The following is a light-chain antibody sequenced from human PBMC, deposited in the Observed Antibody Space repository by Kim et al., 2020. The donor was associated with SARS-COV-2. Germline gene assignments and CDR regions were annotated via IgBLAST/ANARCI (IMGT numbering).Light chain of an antibody. CDR1: QNVNSN. CDR2: GAS. V-gene: IGKV3-15*01. Sequence: SLSPGETAPRSVRASQNVNSNLAWYQQKLGQPPRLLIFGASTRATAIPARFSGSGSETEFTPTITSLQSEDFAVYYCQQYSNWPRTFGQGTKLEI. J-gene: IGKJ2*01. CDR3: QQYSNWPRT.